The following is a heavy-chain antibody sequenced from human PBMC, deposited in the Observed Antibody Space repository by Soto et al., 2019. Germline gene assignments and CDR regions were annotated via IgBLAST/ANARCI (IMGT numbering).Heavy chain of an antibody. D-gene: IGHD3-3*01. V-gene: IGHV1-8*01. CDR2: MNPNSGNT. CDR3: ARGNDFWSGYSAQSAFDI. J-gene: IGHJ3*02. Sequence: QVQLVQSGAEVKKPGASVKVSCKASGYTFTSYDINWVRQATGQGLEWMGWMNPNSGNTGYAQKFQGRVTMTRNTSIRTAYMELSSLRSEDTAVYYCARGNDFWSGYSAQSAFDIWGQGTMVTVSS. CDR1: GYTFTSYD.